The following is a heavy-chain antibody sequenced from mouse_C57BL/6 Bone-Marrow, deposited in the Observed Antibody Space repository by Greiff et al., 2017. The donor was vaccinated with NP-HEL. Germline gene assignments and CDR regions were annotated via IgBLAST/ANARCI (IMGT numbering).Heavy chain of an antibody. Sequence: QVQLQQPGAELVKPGASVKMSCKASGYTFTSYWITWVKQRPGQGLEWIGDIYPGSGSTNYNEKFKSKATLTVDTSSSTAYMQLSSLTSEDSAVYYCARTLTTVVESYFDYWGQGTTLTVSS. D-gene: IGHD1-1*01. V-gene: IGHV1-55*01. CDR3: ARTLTTVVESYFDY. CDR1: GYTFTSYW. J-gene: IGHJ2*01. CDR2: IYPGSGST.